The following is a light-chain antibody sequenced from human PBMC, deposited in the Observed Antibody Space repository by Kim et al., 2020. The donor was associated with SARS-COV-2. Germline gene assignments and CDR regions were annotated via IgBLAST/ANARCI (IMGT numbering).Light chain of an antibody. V-gene: IGKV3-15*01. CDR1: ESVNNH. Sequence: EIVLAQSPVTLSVSPGEGATLSCRASESVNNHLAWYQKRPGQAPRLLIYGVSTRATGIPARFTGNGSETEFTLTINSLQSEDFAVYYCHQYNNWPLYSFGQGTKLEI. J-gene: IGKJ2*03. CDR2: GVS. CDR3: HQYNNWPLYS.